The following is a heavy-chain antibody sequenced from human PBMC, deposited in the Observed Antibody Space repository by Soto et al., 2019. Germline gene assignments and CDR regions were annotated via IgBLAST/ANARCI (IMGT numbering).Heavy chain of an antibody. CDR1: GFTFSNAW. J-gene: IGHJ3*02. CDR3: TTDRLVRGAMLDAFVI. V-gene: IGHV3-15*07. Sequence: DVQLVESGGGLVRPGGSLRLSCAASGFTFSNAWMYWVRQAPGKGLEWVGRIKTKTDGATTDYAAPVQGRFTISRDDSINTLFLHMNTLRTEATSVYYCTTDRLVRGAMLDAFVIWGQGTLVTVSS. CDR2: IKTKTDGATT. D-gene: IGHD3-16*01.